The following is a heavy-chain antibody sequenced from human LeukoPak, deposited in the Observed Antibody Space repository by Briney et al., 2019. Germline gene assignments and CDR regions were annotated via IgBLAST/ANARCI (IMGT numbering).Heavy chain of an antibody. J-gene: IGHJ4*02. V-gene: IGHV1-2*02. CDR1: GYTFTGYY. Sequence: GASVKVSCKASGYTFTGYYIHWVRQAPGQGLEWMGWINPNSGGTNCAQKFQGRVTMTRDTSISTAYMELSRLRSDDTAVYYCARGTKFSTFDIVVVPCDYWGQGTLVTVSS. CDR2: INPNSGGT. CDR3: ARGTKFSTFDIVVVPCDY. D-gene: IGHD2-2*01.